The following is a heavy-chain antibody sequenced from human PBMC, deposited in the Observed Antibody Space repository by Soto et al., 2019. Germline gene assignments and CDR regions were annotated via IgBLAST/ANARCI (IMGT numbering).Heavy chain of an antibody. CDR2: INHSGST. V-gene: IGHV4-34*01. Sequence: SETLSLTCAVYGGSFSGYYWSWIRQPPGKGLEGIGEINHSGSTNYNQTLKSRVTISVDTSKNQFSLKLSSVSAADTAVYYCARGARIRYYYGSGSYRYYYYGMDVWGQGTTVTVSS. CDR3: ARGARIRYYYGSGSYRYYYYGMDV. D-gene: IGHD3-10*01. J-gene: IGHJ6*02. CDR1: GGSFSGYY.